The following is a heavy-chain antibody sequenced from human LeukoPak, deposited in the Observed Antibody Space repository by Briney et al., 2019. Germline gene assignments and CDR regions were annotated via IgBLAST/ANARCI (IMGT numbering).Heavy chain of an antibody. D-gene: IGHD3-3*01. CDR3: AKDYGDFWSGYPNYYYYYYMDV. V-gene: IGHV3-33*06. CDR2: IWYDGSNK. J-gene: IGHJ6*03. Sequence: GGSLRLSCAASGFTFSSYGMHWVRQAPGKGLEWVAAIWYDGSNKYYADSVKGRFTISRDNSKNTLYLQMNSLRAEDTAVYYCAKDYGDFWSGYPNYYYYYYMDVWGKGTTVTVSS. CDR1: GFTFSSYG.